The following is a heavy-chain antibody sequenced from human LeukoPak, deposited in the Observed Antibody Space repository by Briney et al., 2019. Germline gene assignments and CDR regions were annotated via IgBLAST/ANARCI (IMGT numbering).Heavy chain of an antibody. Sequence: PGGSLRLSCVASGFTFSDYYMSWIRQAPEKGLEWISYLSTRSGHSNYAASVKGRFTIPRDHPKNSLYLQMNSLTAADTAISYCVREFYGRGDYWGQGTLVTVSS. V-gene: IGHV3-11*06. CDR2: LSTRSGHS. CDR3: VREFYGRGDY. J-gene: IGHJ4*02. CDR1: GFTFSDYY. D-gene: IGHD3-10*01.